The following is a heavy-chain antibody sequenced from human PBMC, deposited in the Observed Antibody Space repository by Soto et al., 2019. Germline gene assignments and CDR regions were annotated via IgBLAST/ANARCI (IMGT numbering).Heavy chain of an antibody. CDR3: AREPLQYRSSWYGAFDI. CDR2: ISAYNGNT. CDR1: GYTFTSYG. V-gene: IGHV1-18*01. Sequence: VQLVQSGAEVKKPGASVKVSCKASGYTFTSYGISWVRQAPGQGLEWMGWISAYNGNTNYAQKLQGRVTMTTDTSTSTAYMELRSLRSDDTAVYYCAREPLQYRSSWYGAFDIWGQGTMVTVSS. D-gene: IGHD6-13*01. J-gene: IGHJ3*02.